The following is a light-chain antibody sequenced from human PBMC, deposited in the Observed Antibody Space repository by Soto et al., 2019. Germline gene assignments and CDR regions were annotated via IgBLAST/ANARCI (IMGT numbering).Light chain of an antibody. CDR3: SSYTTSNTRQIV. Sequence: QSALTQPASVSGSPGQSINISCTGTSSYVGGYNDVSWYQHHPGKAPKLLIYDVSNRPSGVSNPFSGSKSGNTASLTISGLQPEDEADYYCSSYTTSNTRQIVFGTGTKLTVL. V-gene: IGLV2-14*03. CDR2: DVS. CDR1: SSYVGGYND. J-gene: IGLJ1*01.